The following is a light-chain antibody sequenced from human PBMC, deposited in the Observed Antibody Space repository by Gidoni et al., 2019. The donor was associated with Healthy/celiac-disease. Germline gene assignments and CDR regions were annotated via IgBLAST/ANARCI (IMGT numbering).Light chain of an antibody. CDR2: DAS. CDR1: QSVSSY. J-gene: IGKJ1*01. CDR3: QQRSNST. Sequence: EIVLTQSPATLSLSPGERATLSCRASQSVSSYLAWYQQKPGQAPRLLIYDASNRATGIPARFSGSGSGTDFTRTISSLEPEDFAVYYCQQRSNSTFGQGTKVEIK. V-gene: IGKV3-11*01.